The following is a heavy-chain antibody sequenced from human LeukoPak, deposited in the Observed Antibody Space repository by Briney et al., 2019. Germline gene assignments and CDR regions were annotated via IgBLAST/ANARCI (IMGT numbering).Heavy chain of an antibody. CDR3: AKDRQLRYYYDSSSRGIDY. CDR2: ISSSGSTI. CDR1: GFTFSDYY. J-gene: IGHJ4*02. Sequence: PGGSLRLSCAASGFTFSDYYMSWIRQAPGKGLEWVSYISSSGSTIYYADSVKGRFTISRDNAKNSLYLQMNSLRAEDTALYYCAKDRQLRYYYDSSSRGIDYWGQGTLVTVSS. V-gene: IGHV3-11*01. D-gene: IGHD3-22*01.